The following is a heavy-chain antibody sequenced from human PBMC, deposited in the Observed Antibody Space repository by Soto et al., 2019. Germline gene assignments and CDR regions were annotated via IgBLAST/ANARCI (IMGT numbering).Heavy chain of an antibody. Sequence: SETLSLTCTVSGGSISSYYWSWIRQPPGKGLEWIGFIYYSGSTYYNPSLKSRVTISVDTSKNQFSLKLSSVTAADTAVYYCARARQGYSIVFWFDPWGRGTLVTVSS. CDR2: IYYSGST. J-gene: IGHJ5*02. CDR3: ARARQGYSIVFWFDP. D-gene: IGHD4-4*01. CDR1: GGSISSYY. V-gene: IGHV4-30-4*08.